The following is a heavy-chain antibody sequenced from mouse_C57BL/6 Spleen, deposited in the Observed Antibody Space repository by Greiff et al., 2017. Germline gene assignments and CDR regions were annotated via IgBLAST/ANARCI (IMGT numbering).Heavy chain of an antibody. CDR1: GFTFTSYW. V-gene: IGHV1-64*01. Sequence: QVQLQQPGAELVKPGASVKLSCKASGFTFTSYWMHWVKQRPGQGLEWIGMIHPNSGSTNYNEKFKSKATLTVDKSSSTAYMQLSSLTSEDSAVYYCARSRDYALDYWGQGTSVTVSS. CDR2: IHPNSGST. J-gene: IGHJ4*01. CDR3: ARSRDYALDY.